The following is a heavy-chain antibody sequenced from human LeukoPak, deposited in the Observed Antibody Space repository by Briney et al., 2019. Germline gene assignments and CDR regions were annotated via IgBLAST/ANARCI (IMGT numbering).Heavy chain of an antibody. CDR2: ISAYNGNT. CDR1: GYTFTSYG. D-gene: IGHD6-19*01. Sequence: ASVKVSCKASGYTFTSYGISWVRQAPGQGLEWMGWISAYNGNTNYAQKLQGRVTMTTDTSTSTAYMELRSLRSDDTAVYYCAGMSSGWSLGYFDYWGQGTLVTVSS. CDR3: AGMSSGWSLGYFDY. J-gene: IGHJ4*02. V-gene: IGHV1-18*01.